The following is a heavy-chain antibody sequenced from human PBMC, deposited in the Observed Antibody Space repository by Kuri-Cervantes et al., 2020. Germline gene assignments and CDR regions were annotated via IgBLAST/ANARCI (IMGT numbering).Heavy chain of an antibody. CDR1: GFTFSDYY. CDR3: AKDCSYYYGSGCAMDV. Sequence: GESLKISCAASGFTFSDYYMSWIRQAPGKGLEWVGCIKSKTDGGTTDYAAPVKGRFTISRDDSKNTLYLQMNSLRAEDTAVYYCAKDCSYYYGSGCAMDVWGQGTTVTVSS. J-gene: IGHJ6*02. CDR2: IKSKTDGGTT. D-gene: IGHD3-10*01. V-gene: IGHV3-15*01.